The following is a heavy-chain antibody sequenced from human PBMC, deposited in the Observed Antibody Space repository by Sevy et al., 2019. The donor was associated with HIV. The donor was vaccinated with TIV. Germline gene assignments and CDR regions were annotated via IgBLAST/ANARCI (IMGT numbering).Heavy chain of an antibody. Sequence: GGSLRLSCAASGFTFSSYAMSWVRQAPGKGLEWVSAISGSGGSTYYADSVKGRFTISRDNSKNTLYLQMNSLRAEDTAVYYCAKDPELRRPRIVGATEVDGMDVWGQGTTVTVSS. CDR3: AKDPELRRPRIVGATEVDGMDV. V-gene: IGHV3-23*01. CDR2: ISGSGGST. CDR1: GFTFSSYA. D-gene: IGHD1-26*01. J-gene: IGHJ6*02.